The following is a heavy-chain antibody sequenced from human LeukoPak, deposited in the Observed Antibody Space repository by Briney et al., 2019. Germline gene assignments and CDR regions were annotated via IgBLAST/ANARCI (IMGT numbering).Heavy chain of an antibody. CDR3: ARVDTAMVTPFDY. CDR2: MYYSGST. V-gene: IGHV4-39*07. CDR1: GGSISSSSYY. Sequence: SETLSLTCTVSGGSISSSSYYWGWIRQPPGKGLEWIGIMYYSGSTYYNPSLKSRVTISVDTSKNQFSLKLSSVTAADTAVYYCARVDTAMVTPFDYWGQGTLVTVSS. J-gene: IGHJ4*02. D-gene: IGHD5-18*01.